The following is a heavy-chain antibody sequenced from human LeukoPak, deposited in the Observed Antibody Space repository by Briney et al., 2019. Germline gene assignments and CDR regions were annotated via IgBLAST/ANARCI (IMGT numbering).Heavy chain of an antibody. CDR3: AARNGGPYYFDY. V-gene: IGHV3-23*01. Sequence: PGGSPRLSCAASGFTFSSYAMSWVRQAPGKGLEWVSAISGSGGSTYYADSVKGRFTISRDNSKNTLYLQMNSLRAEDTAVYYCAARNGGPYYFDYWGRGTLVIVTS. J-gene: IGHJ4*02. CDR2: ISGSGGST. CDR1: GFTFSSYA. D-gene: IGHD7-27*01.